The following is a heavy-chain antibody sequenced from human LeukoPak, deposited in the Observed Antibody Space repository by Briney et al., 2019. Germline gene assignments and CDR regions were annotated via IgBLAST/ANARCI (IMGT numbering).Heavy chain of an antibody. D-gene: IGHD2-2*01. CDR1: GFTFSSYA. Sequence: GGSLRLSCAASGFTFSSYAMSWVRQAPGKGLEWVSAISASGGTTYYADSVKGRFTISRDNSKNTLFLQMNSLRAEDTAVYHCAKRYCSSTSCSFFDYWGQGTLVTVSS. V-gene: IGHV3-23*01. J-gene: IGHJ4*02. CDR3: AKRYCSSTSCSFFDY. CDR2: ISASGGTT.